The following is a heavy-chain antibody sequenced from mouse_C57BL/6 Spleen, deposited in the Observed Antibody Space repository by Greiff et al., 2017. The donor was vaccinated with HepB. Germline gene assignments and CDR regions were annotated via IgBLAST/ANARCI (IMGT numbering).Heavy chain of an antibody. CDR1: GFTFSSYA. J-gene: IGHJ3*01. D-gene: IGHD1-1*01. V-gene: IGHV5-4*01. CDR3: ARDRYYGSSGFAY. CDR2: ISDGGSYT. Sequence: EVKLVESGGGLVKPGGSLKLSCAASGFTFSSYAMSWVRQTPEKRLEWVATISDGGSYTYYPDNVKGRFTISRDNAKNNLYLQMSHLKSEDTAMYYCARDRYYGSSGFAYWGQGTLVTVSA.